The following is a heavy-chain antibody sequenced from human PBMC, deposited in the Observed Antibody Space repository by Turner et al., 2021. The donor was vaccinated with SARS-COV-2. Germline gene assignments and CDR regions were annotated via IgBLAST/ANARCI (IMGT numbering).Heavy chain of an antibody. CDR3: ARANYDSSGYYCYFDY. V-gene: IGHV3-13*04. CDR2: IGTAGDT. J-gene: IGHJ4*02. Sequence: EVQLVESGGGLVQPGGSLRLSCAASGFTFSSYDMHWVRQATGKGLEWVSVIGTAGDTYYPGSVKGRFTISRENAKNSLYLQMNTLRAGDTAVYYCARANYDSSGYYCYFDYWGQGTQVTVSS. CDR1: GFTFSSYD. D-gene: IGHD3-22*01.